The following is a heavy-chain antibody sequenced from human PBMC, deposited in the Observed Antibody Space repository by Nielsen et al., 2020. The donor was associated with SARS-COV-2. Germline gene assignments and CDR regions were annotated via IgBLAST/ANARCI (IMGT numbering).Heavy chain of an antibody. V-gene: IGHV3-33*01. CDR3: AGHLSWYGMDV. D-gene: IGHD3-16*02. Sequence: GGSLRLSCAASGFPFSSYGLHWVRQAPGKGLEWVAVIWYDGSNKYYADSVKGRFTISRDNSKNTLYLQMNSLRAEDTAVYYCAGHLSWYGMDVWGQGTTVTVSS. CDR2: IWYDGSNK. J-gene: IGHJ6*02. CDR1: GFPFSSYG.